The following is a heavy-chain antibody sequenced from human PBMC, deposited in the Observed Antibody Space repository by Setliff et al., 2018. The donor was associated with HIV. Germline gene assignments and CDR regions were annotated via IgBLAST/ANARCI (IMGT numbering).Heavy chain of an antibody. J-gene: IGHJ6*03. V-gene: IGHV4-4*07. CDR1: DDPISSYY. Sequence: SETLSLTCYVTDDPISSYYWSWVRQPAGKGLEWIGRLNVSGDTNYNPSLKSRVTMSLDTSKKHFSLNLKSVTAAGTAVYYCALTGHRLLRGYMDVWGKGITVTVSS. D-gene: IGHD2-15*01. CDR3: ALTGHRLLRGYMDV. CDR2: LNVSGDT.